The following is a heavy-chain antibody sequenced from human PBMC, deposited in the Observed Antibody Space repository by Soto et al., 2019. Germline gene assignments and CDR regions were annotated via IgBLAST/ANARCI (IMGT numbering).Heavy chain of an antibody. J-gene: IGHJ6*02. D-gene: IGHD3-3*01. CDR1: GFTFSDFY. V-gene: IGHV3-11*01. Sequence: VQLVESGGGLVKPGGSLRLSCAASGFTFSDFYMSWIRQAPGKGLEWVSYISSRGTTMYYADSVKGRFTISRDNAKKSLFLQMNSLRAEDTAVYYCVRVGSGHPLYYYYGVDVWGQGTTVTVSS. CDR3: VRVGSGHPLYYYYGVDV. CDR2: ISSRGTTM.